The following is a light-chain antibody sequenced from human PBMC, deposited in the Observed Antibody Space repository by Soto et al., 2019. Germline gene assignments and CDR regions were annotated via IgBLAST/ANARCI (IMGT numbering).Light chain of an antibody. CDR3: QQYYSAPLT. Sequence: DIVMTQSPDSLAVSLGERATINCKSSQSVLYSSNNKNYLAWYQQKPGQPPKLLIYWASTRESGVPDRFSGSGCGTDFTLTISSLQAEDAAVYYCQQYYSAPLTFGGGTEVEIK. CDR2: WAS. J-gene: IGKJ4*01. V-gene: IGKV4-1*01. CDR1: QSVLYSSNNKNY.